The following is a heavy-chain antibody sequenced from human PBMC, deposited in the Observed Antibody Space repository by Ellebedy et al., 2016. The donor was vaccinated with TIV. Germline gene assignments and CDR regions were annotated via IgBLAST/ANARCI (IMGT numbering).Heavy chain of an antibody. Sequence: ASVKVSXXASGGTFSSYAISWVRQAPGQGLEWMGWINAGNGNTKYSQKFQGRVTITRDTSASTAYMELSSLRSEDTAVYYCARVRMVRGTIGAFDIWGQGTMVTVSS. CDR2: INAGNGNT. V-gene: IGHV1-3*01. CDR3: ARVRMVRGTIGAFDI. CDR1: GGTFSSYA. J-gene: IGHJ3*02. D-gene: IGHD3-10*01.